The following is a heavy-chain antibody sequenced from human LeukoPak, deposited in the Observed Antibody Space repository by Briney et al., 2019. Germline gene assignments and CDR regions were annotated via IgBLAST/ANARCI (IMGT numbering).Heavy chain of an antibody. CDR1: GFTFNTYG. D-gene: IGHD3-10*01. J-gene: IGHJ4*02. CDR3: AKDLVSQRGVGSSEKVDY. CDR2: ISYDGSNK. Sequence: PGGSLRLSCAASGFTFNTYGMHWVRQAPGKGLEWVAVISYDGSNKYYADSVKGRFTISRDNSKNTLYLQMNSLREEDTAVYYCAKDLVSQRGVGSSEKVDYWGQGTLVTVSS. V-gene: IGHV3-30*18.